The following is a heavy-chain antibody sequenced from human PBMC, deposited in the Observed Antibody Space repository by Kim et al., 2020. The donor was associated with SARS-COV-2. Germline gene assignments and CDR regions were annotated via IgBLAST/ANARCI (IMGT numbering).Heavy chain of an antibody. CDR2: INPNSGGT. V-gene: IGHV1-2*02. CDR1: GYTFTGYY. Sequence: ASVKVSCKASGYTFTGYYMHWVRQAPGQGLEWMGWINPNSGGTNYAQKFQGRVTMTRDTSISTAYMELSRLRSDDTAVYYCARLWVVAATDWFDPWGQGTLVTVSS. D-gene: IGHD2-15*01. J-gene: IGHJ5*02. CDR3: ARLWVVAATDWFDP.